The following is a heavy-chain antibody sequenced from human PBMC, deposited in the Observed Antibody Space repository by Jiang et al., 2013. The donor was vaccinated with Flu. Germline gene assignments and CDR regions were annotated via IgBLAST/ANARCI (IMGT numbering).Heavy chain of an antibody. V-gene: IGHV3-23*01. D-gene: IGHD3-22*01. Sequence: SGFTFSSYAMSWVRQASREGGVEWVSATSGNGDARHFADSVKGRFTISRDNSKNTLYLQMNSLRAEDTAVYYCAKLVDYFDSSGNFDYWGQGTLVTVSS. CDR3: AKLVDYFDSSGNFDY. CDR1: GFTFSSYA. CDR2: TSGNGDAR. J-gene: IGHJ4*02.